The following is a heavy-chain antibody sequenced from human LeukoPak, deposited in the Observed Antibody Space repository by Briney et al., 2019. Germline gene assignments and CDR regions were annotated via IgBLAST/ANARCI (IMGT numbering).Heavy chain of an antibody. CDR2: INHSGST. Sequence: PSETLSLTCAVYGGSFSGYYWSWIRQPPGKGLEWIGEINHSGSTNYNPSIKSRVTISVATSKNQFTLKLSSVTAADTAVYYCARVFRLYYDSGSLFDYWGQGTLVTASS. CDR3: ARVFRLYYDSGSLFDY. D-gene: IGHD3-10*01. V-gene: IGHV4-34*01. J-gene: IGHJ4*02. CDR1: GGSFSGYY.